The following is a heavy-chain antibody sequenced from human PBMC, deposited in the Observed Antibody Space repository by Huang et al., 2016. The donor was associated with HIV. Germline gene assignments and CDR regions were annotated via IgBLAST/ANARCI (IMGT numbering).Heavy chain of an antibody. J-gene: IGHJ4*02. CDR1: GFTFNSYL. D-gene: IGHD1-26*01. Sequence: EVQLVESGGGLVQPGGSLRLSCAASGFTFNSYLMSGGRQAPEKGGGWVTSIKTDGSEKSYVDTVRGRFTIARDNAKNSLYLQMNSRRAEDTAVYYCVRLLDHTGDYWGQGTLVTVSS. V-gene: IGHV3-7*01. CDR3: VRLLDHTGDY. CDR2: IKTDGSEK.